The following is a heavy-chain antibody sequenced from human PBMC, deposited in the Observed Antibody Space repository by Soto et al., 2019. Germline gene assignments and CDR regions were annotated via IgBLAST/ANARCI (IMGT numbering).Heavy chain of an antibody. J-gene: IGHJ5*02. CDR1: GCSIGTSAYY. Sequence: SETLSLNCAVSGCSIGTSAYYWGWIRQAPGKGLEWIGSINHSGNTYLSPSLKDRVTMSVDTSKNSFSLKLRSATAADTGLYYCSRRAPEGFDPWGQGTLVTVSS. CDR3: SRRAPEGFDP. CDR2: INHSGNT. V-gene: IGHV4-39*01.